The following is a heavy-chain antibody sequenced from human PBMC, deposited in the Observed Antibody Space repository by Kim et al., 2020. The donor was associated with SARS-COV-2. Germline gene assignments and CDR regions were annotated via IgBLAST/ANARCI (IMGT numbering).Heavy chain of an antibody. CDR1: GFIFSTYS. D-gene: IGHD3-10*01. J-gene: IGHJ5*02. Sequence: GGSLRLSCAASGFIFSTYSMNWVRQAPGKGLEWVSCISSSGDSIYYADSVKGRFTMSRNNAKNSLYLQMNNLRAEDTAVYFCVRDPSTGIGNWFDPWGQGAPVAVSS. CDR3: VRDPSTGIGNWFDP. V-gene: IGHV3-21*01. CDR2: ISSSGDSI.